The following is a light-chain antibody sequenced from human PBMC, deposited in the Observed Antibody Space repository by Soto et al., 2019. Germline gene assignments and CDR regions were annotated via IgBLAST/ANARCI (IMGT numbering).Light chain of an antibody. CDR1: SNDVGTYNR. Sequence: QSALTQPPSVSGSPGQSVTISCTGTSNDVGTYNRVSGYQEPPGTAPKLMIYEVNNRPSGVPDRFSGSKSGNTAALTISGLQAEDEADYYCSSYTSSSTLLFGGGTKLTVL. CDR2: EVN. V-gene: IGLV2-18*02. CDR3: SSYTSSSTLL. J-gene: IGLJ2*01.